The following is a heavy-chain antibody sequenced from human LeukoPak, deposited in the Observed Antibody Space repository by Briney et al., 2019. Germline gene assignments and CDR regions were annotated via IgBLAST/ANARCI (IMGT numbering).Heavy chain of an antibody. D-gene: IGHD1-26*01. CDR2: INTTTGNP. Sequence: GASVKVSCKASGYLFTTYPMNWLRQAPGQGLEYMGWINTTTGNPTYVQGFTGRFVLSLDTSVSTAYLQISSLQAEDIAVYYCARTASGNYGTFDYWGQGTPVTVSS. V-gene: IGHV7-4-1*02. J-gene: IGHJ4*02. CDR1: GYLFTTYP. CDR3: ARTASGNYGTFDY.